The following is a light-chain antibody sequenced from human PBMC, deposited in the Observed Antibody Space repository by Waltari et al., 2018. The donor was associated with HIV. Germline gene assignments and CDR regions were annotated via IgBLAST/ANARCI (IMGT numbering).Light chain of an antibody. CDR3: ISYAGCRTQGV. CDR2: EVA. CDR1: SSDIGAYNF. V-gene: IGLV2-8*01. J-gene: IGLJ1*01. Sequence: QSALTQPPSASGSPGQSVTIYCTGTSSDIGAYNFVSWYQQRPGEVPRLILYEVAQRPSGVPDRFSGSKSGNTASLTVSGLHLEDEAEYYCISYAGCRTQGVFGSGTRFTVL.